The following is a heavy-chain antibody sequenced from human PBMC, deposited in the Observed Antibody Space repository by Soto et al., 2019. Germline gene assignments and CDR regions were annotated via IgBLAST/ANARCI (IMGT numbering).Heavy chain of an antibody. J-gene: IGHJ4*02. CDR2: ISAYNGNT. CDR1: GYTFTSYG. V-gene: IGHV1-18*01. Sequence: QVQLVQSGAEVKKPGASVKASCKASGYTFTSYGISWVRQAPGQGLEWMGWISAYNGNTNYAQKLQGRVTMTTDTSTSTAYMELRSRRSHDPAVYYCARDLLSDFVVVVAATYGGYWGQGTLVTVSS. CDR3: ARDLLSDFVVVVAATYGGY. D-gene: IGHD2-15*01.